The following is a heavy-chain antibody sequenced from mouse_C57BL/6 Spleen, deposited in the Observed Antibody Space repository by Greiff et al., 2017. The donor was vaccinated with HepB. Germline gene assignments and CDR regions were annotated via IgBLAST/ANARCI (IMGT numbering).Heavy chain of an antibody. D-gene: IGHD1-1*01. CDR1: GFNIKDDY. J-gene: IGHJ4*01. CDR3: TTRTYSSPYYAMDY. CDR2: IDPENGDT. V-gene: IGHV14-4*01. Sequence: EVQLQQSGAELVRPGASVKLSCTASGFNIKDDYMHWVKQRPEQGLEWIGWIDPENGDTEYASKFQGKATITADTSSNTAYLQLSSLTSEDTAVYYCTTRTYSSPYYAMDYWGQGTSVTVSS.